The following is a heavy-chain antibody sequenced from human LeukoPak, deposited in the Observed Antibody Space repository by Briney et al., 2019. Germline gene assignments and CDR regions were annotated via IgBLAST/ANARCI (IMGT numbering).Heavy chain of an antibody. D-gene: IGHD6-13*01. V-gene: IGHV4-4*07. CDR2: VYPSGRT. J-gene: IGHJ5*02. CDR1: GVSISTYY. CDR3: ASGGRISAANWFDP. Sequence: SETLSLTCTASGVSISTYYWSWIRQPPGKGLEWIGCVYPSGRTSYNPSLENRVTMSVDTSKKQFSLKLRSVTAADTAVYYCASGGRISAANWFDPWGQGTLVTVSS.